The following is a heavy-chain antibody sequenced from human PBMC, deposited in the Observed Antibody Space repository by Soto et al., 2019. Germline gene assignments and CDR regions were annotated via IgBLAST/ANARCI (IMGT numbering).Heavy chain of an antibody. V-gene: IGHV3-30*18. D-gene: IGHD6-13*01. CDR3: AKDLSTSSWYYFDY. CDR2: ISYDGSNK. Sequence: QVQLVESGGGVVQPGRSLRLSCAASGFTFSSYGMHWVRQAPGKGLEWVAVISYDGSNKYYADSVKGRFTISRDNSKNTLYLQMNSLRAEDTAVYYCAKDLSTSSWYYFDYWGQGTLVPVSS. J-gene: IGHJ4*02. CDR1: GFTFSSYG.